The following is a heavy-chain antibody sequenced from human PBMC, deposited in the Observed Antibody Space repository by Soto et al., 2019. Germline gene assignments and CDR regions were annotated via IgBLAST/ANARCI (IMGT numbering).Heavy chain of an antibody. D-gene: IGHD5-12*01. J-gene: IGHJ4*02. CDR3: ARVEEMATLGEFDY. CDR1: GGSISSYY. CDR2: IYYSGST. V-gene: IGHV4-59*01. Sequence: QVQLQESGPGLVKPSETLSLTCTVSGGSISSYYWSWIRQPPGKGLEWIGYIYYSGSTNYNPSLKSRVTISVDTSKNQFFLKLSSVTAADTAVYDCARVEEMATLGEFDYWGQGTLVTVSS.